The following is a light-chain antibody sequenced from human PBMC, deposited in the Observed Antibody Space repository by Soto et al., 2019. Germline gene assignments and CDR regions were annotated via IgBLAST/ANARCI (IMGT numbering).Light chain of an antibody. CDR3: QQRSNWPPWT. V-gene: IGKV3-11*01. Sequence: EIVLTQSPATPSLSPGEKDNLSCRASQSVNSYLASYQQKPGLAPRLLIYDASNRATGIPARFSGSGSGTDFTLTISILEPEDFAVYYCQQRSNWPPWTFGQGTKVDIK. CDR1: QSVNSY. CDR2: DAS. J-gene: IGKJ1*01.